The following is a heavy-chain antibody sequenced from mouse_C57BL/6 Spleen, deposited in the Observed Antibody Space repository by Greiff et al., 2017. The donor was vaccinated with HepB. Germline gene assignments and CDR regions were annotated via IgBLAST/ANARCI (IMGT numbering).Heavy chain of an antibody. CDR3: ARLDDGYYDCEN. CDR1: GYTFPSYW. J-gene: IGHJ2*01. D-gene: IGHD2-3*01. Sequence: QVQLQQPEAELVKPGASVKMSCQASGYTFPSYWITWVKQRPGQGLAWIGDIYPGSGSTNYNEKFKSKATLTVDTSSSTAYMQLSSLTSEDSAVYYCARLDDGYYDCENRGKGTTLTV. CDR2: IYPGSGST. V-gene: IGHV1-55*01.